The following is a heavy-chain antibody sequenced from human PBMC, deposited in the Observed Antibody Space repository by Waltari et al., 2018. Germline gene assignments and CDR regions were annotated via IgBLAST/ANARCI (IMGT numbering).Heavy chain of an antibody. Sequence: QVQLQQWGAQLLKPSETLSLPCAVSCESFTDYYWNWVRQPPGKGLEWIGDTNYIGSTNYNPSLKSRVTISVDTSKNQFFLRLTSVPAADTAVYYCAKGRRIMRTIGEVGPLFDAWGRGTLVTVSS. CDR2: TNYIGST. V-gene: IGHV4-34*01. CDR3: AKGRRIMRTIGEVGPLFDA. J-gene: IGHJ4*02. CDR1: CESFTDYY. D-gene: IGHD3-16*01.